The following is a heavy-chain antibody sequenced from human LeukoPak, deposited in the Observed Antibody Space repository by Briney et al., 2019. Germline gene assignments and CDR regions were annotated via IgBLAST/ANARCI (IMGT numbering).Heavy chain of an antibody. D-gene: IGHD6-19*01. CDR2: IDYSGST. CDR1: GASINSFSYS. V-gene: IGHV4-39*01. J-gene: IGHJ6*03. Sequence: SETLSLTCTVSGASINSFSYSWGWIRQPPGKGLEWIGAIDYSGSTYYNPSPKSRFTISIYTSKSQFSLSLHSVTAAYTAVYYCARHLWLVSYYYYTDVWDKGTTVTVSS. CDR3: ARHLWLVSYYYYTDV.